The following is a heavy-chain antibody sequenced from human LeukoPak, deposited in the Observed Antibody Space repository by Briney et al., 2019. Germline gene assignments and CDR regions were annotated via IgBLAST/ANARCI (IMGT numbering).Heavy chain of an antibody. CDR1: GDSISTSSSY. Sequence: SETLSLTCSVSGDSISTSSSYWGWIRQPPGKGLEWIGSIYYSGSTYYNTSLKSRVTISVDTSKNQFSLKLSSVTAADTAVYYCARLYPGYYYYMDVWGKGTTVTISS. CDR3: ARLYPGYYYYMDV. V-gene: IGHV4-39*07. J-gene: IGHJ6*03. CDR2: IYYSGST. D-gene: IGHD2-2*02.